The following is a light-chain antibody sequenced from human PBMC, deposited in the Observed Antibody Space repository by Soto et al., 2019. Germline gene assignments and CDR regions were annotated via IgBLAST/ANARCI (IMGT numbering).Light chain of an antibody. V-gene: IGLV8-61*01. CDR3: VLYLGSGICV. CDR1: SGSVSTSYY. CDR2: STN. J-gene: IGLJ3*02. Sequence: QAVVTQEPSFSVSPGGTVTLTCGLSSGSVSTSYYPSWYQQTPGQAPRTLIYSTNTRSSGVPDRFSGSILGNKAALTITGAQAGDESDYYCVLYLGSGICVFGGGTKVTVL.